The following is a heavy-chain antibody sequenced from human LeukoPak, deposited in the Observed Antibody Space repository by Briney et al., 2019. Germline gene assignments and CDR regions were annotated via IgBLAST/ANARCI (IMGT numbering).Heavy chain of an antibody. Sequence: GGSLRLSCAASGFTLSSYAMHWVRQAPGKGLEWVAVISYEGSYKYYADSVKGRFTISRDNSKNTLYLQVNSLRAEDTAVYYCARPGIALAGDYWGQGALVTVSS. CDR3: ARPGIALAGDY. CDR2: ISYEGSYK. J-gene: IGHJ4*02. V-gene: IGHV3-30-3*01. CDR1: GFTLSSYA. D-gene: IGHD6-19*01.